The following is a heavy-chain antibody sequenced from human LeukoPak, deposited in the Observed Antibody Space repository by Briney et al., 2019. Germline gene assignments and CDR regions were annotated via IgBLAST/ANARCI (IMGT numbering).Heavy chain of an antibody. CDR1: GYTFTGYG. D-gene: IGHD3-3*01. V-gene: IGHV1-18*01. CDR2: ISAYNGNT. CDR3: ARDRKRLLDSTTPGDY. Sequence: ASVKVSCKASGYTFTGYGISWVRQAPGQGLEWMGWISAYNGNTNYAQKLRGRVTMTTDTSTSTAYMELRSLRSDDTAVYYCARDRKRLLDSTTPGDYWGQGTLVTVSS. J-gene: IGHJ4*02.